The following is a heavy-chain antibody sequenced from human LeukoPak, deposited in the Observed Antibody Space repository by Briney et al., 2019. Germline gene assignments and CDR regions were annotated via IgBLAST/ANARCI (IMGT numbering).Heavy chain of an antibody. CDR1: GFTFSSYA. J-gene: IGHJ4*02. Sequence: GGSLRLSCAASGFTFSSYAMSWVRQAPGKGLEWVSAISGSGGSTYYADSVKVRFTISRDNSKNTLYLQMNSLRAEDTAVYYCAKGAGATIFGVVIDYFDYWGQGTLVTVSS. CDR3: AKGAGATIFGVVIDYFDY. CDR2: ISGSGGST. V-gene: IGHV3-23*01. D-gene: IGHD3-3*01.